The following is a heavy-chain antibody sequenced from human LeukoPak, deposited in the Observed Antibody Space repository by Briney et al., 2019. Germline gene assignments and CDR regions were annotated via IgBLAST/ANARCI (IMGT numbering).Heavy chain of an antibody. CDR1: GGTFSSYA. CDR2: IIPIFGTA. Sequence: SVKVSCKASGGTFSSYAISWVRQAPGQGLEWMGRIIPIFGTANYAQKFQGRVTITTDESTSTAYMELSSLRSEDTAVYYCARVRGSGINLDYRGQGTLVTVSS. D-gene: IGHD3-10*01. J-gene: IGHJ4*02. V-gene: IGHV1-69*05. CDR3: ARVRGSGINLDY.